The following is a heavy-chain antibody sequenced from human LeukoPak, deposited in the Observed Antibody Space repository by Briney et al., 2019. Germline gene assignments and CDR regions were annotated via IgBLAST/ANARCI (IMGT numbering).Heavy chain of an antibody. CDR1: GFTFTSYS. D-gene: IGHD4-17*01. J-gene: IGHJ4*02. V-gene: IGHV3-48*01. CDR2: ISSSISSI. CDR3: ARDHYGDYHFDY. Sequence: GGSLRLSCAASGFTFTSYSMNWVRQAPGKGLEWVSYISSSISSIYYADSVEGRFTISRDNAKNSLYLQMNSLRAEDTAVYYCARDHYGDYHFDYWGQGTLVTVSS.